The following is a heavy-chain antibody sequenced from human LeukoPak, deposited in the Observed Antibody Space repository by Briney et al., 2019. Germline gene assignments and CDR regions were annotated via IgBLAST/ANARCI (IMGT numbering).Heavy chain of an antibody. J-gene: IGHJ6*02. V-gene: IGHV4-59*01. Sequence: PSETLSLTCTVSGGSLSSYYWSWIRQPPPEGLQEFGYIFYSGSTNYNPSLKSRVTISVDTSKNQFSLKLSSVTAADTAVYYCARGEAPAASPYYYGMDVWGQGTTVTVSS. CDR1: GGSLSSYY. D-gene: IGHD2-2*01. CDR2: IFYSGST. CDR3: ARGEAPAASPYYYGMDV.